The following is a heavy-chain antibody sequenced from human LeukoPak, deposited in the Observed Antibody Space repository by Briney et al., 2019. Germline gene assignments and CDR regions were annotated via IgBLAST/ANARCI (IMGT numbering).Heavy chain of an antibody. CDR3: AREEGGNYYYMDV. J-gene: IGHJ6*03. Sequence: VSVKVSCKASGYTFTSSGISWVRQAPGQGLEWMGWISGYNGETNYVQKFLGRVTMTIDSSTSTAYMELRSLRSDDTAVYYCAREEGGNYYYMDVWAKGPRSPSP. V-gene: IGHV1-18*01. CDR1: GYTFTSSG. D-gene: IGHD3-16*01. CDR2: ISGYNGET.